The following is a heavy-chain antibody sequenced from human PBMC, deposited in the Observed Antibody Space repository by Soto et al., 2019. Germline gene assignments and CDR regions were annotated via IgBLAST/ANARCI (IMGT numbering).Heavy chain of an antibody. CDR1: GFTFSSYA. CDR2: ISGSGGST. D-gene: IGHD6-13*01. V-gene: IGHV3-23*01. CDR3: AKGGVSGDGDPTAGLFDY. J-gene: IGHJ4*02. Sequence: GGSLRLSCAASGFTFSSYAMSWVRQAPGKGLEWVSAISGSGGSTYYEYSVKGRFTISRDNSKNTRYLQMNSLRAEDTAVYYCAKGGVSGDGDPTAGLFDYWGQGTLVTVSS.